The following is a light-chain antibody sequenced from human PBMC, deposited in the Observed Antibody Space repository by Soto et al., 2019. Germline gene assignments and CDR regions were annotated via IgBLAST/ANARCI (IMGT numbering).Light chain of an antibody. CDR2: DAS. CDR3: LQHYNFSWT. J-gene: IGKJ1*01. Sequence: DIQMTQSPSSLSASVGDRVTITCQASQDITNYLHWFQQKPGKAPKLLIYDASNLETGVPSRFSGSGSGTDFTFTISSLQAEDIATYYCLQHYNFSWTFGQGTKV. CDR1: QDITNY. V-gene: IGKV1-33*01.